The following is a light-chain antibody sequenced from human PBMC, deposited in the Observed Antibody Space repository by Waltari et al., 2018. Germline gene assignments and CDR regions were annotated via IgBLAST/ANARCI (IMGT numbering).Light chain of an antibody. CDR3: QQYNSYPF. V-gene: IGKV1-5*03. CDR1: QSISSW. Sequence: DIQMTQSPSTLSASVGDRVTITCRASQSISSWLAWYQQKPGKAPKLLIYKASSLESGVPSRFSGSGSGTEFTLTISSLQPDDFATYYCQQYNSYPFVGGGTKVEIK. CDR2: KAS. J-gene: IGKJ4*01.